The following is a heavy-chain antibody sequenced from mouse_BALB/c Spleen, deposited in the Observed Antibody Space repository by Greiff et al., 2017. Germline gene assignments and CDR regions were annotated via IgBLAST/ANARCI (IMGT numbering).Heavy chain of an antibody. V-gene: IGHV2-9*02. CDR2: IWAGGST. Sequence: VQVVESGPGLVAPSQSLSITCTVSGFSLTSYGVHWVRQPPGKGLEWLGVIWAGGSTNYNSALMSRLSISKDNSKSQVFLKMNSLQTDDTAMYYCAREGWLLREAMDYWGQGTSVTVSS. CDR1: GFSLTSYG. CDR3: AREGWLLREAMDY. D-gene: IGHD2-3*01. J-gene: IGHJ4*01.